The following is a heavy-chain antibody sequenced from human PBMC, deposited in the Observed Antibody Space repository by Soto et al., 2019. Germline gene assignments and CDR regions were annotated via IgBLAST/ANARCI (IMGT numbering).Heavy chain of an antibody. V-gene: IGHV3-48*01. D-gene: IGHD4-17*01. CDR3: ARDRYGDYDFDF. CDR2: ISVSSTI. Sequence: PGGSLRLSCAASGFTFSTYSMNWVRQAPGKGLEWLSHISVSSTIFYADSVKGRFTISRDNAKNSLFLQMNSLRAEDTAVYYCARDRYGDYDFDFWGQGTLVTVSS. J-gene: IGHJ4*02. CDR1: GFTFSTYS.